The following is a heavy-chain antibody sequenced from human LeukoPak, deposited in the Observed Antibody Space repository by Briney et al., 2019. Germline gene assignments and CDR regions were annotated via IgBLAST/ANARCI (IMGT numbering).Heavy chain of an antibody. Sequence: SETLSLTCAVYGGSFSGYYWSWIRQPPGKGLEWIGEIDHSGSTNYNPSLKSRVTISVDTSKNQFSLKLSSVTAADTAVYYCATSYSSGNFDYWGQGTLVTVSS. CDR1: GGSFSGYY. V-gene: IGHV4-34*01. CDR2: IDHSGST. CDR3: ATSYSSGNFDY. J-gene: IGHJ4*02. D-gene: IGHD3-22*01.